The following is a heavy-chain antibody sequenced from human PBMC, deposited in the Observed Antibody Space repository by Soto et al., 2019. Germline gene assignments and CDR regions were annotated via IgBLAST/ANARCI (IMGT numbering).Heavy chain of an antibody. CDR3: ARRIKAAAGTALYYYYGMDF. CDR2: IYPGDSDT. CDR1: GYSFTSYW. J-gene: IGHJ6*02. V-gene: IGHV5-51*01. D-gene: IGHD6-13*01. Sequence: PGASLKISCKGSGYSFTSYWIGWVRQMPGKGLEWMGIIYPGDSDTRYSPSFQGQVTISADKSISTAYLQWSSLKASDTAMYYCARRIKAAAGTALYYYYGMDFWGQGTMVTVSS.